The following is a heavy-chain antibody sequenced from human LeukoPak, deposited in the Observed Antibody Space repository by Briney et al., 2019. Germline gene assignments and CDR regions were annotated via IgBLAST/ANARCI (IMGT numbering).Heavy chain of an antibody. CDR3: AKEGDSSGLYFDY. CDR2: ISGSGGST. D-gene: IGHD6-19*01. J-gene: IGHJ4*02. Sequence: QSGGSLRLSCAASGFTFSSYAMSWVRQAPGKGLEWVSAISGSGGSTYYADSVKGRFTISRDNSKNTLYLQMNSLRAKDTAVYYCAKEGDSSGLYFDYWGQGTLVTVSS. CDR1: GFTFSSYA. V-gene: IGHV3-23*01.